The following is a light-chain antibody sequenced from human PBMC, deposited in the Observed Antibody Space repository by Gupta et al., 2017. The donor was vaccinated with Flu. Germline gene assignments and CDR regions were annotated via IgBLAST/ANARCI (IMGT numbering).Light chain of an antibody. CDR3: QQYYNWPPYS. J-gene: IGKJ2*03. CDR2: GAS. Sequence: EIMMTQSPATLSMSPGERATLSCRASESVSSSLAWYQKRPGQAPRLLIYGASSRATGIPARFSGSGSGTDXTLTISXLQWEDFAVYYCQQYYNWPPYSFGXGTKLE. CDR1: ESVSSS. V-gene: IGKV3-15*01.